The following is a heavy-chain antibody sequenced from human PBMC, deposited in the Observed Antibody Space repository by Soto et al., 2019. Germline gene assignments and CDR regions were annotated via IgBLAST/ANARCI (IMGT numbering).Heavy chain of an antibody. V-gene: IGHV2-5*01. CDR3: THRLVGSGQGY. D-gene: IGHD2-15*01. J-gene: IGHJ4*02. CDR1: GFSLTTGRVG. Sequence: QITLEETGPTLVKPTQTLTLTCTFSGFSLTTGRVGVGWIRQPPGKALEWLAVIHWNDDNHYSPSLKSRLTXTXXTSKNPGVLTLTNMDPVDTATYYCTHRLVGSGQGYWGQGTLVTVSS. CDR2: IHWNDDN.